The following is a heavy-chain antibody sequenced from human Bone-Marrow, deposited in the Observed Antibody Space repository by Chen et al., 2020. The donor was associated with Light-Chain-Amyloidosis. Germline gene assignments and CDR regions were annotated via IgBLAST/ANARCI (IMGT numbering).Heavy chain of an antibody. CDR1: GFTVRSYS. CDR2: SSGDSNDI. Sequence: EVQLVEARGDLVRPVGSLSLTRAASGFTVRSYSMNWVRQAPGTGLEWVSPSSGDSNDISYSDSVKGRLTISRDNANNSVYLQRNSLRTEDTAVYYCAREPTTDPLYYYGMDVWGQGSTVTVSS. CDR3: AREPTTDPLYYYGMDV. V-gene: IGHV3-21*01. D-gene: IGHD1-1*01. J-gene: IGHJ6*02.